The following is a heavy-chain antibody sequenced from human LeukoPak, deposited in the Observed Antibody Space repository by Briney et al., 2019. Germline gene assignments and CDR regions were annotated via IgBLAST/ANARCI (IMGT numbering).Heavy chain of an antibody. V-gene: IGHV1-46*01. D-gene: IGHD4-11*01. CDR2: INPSGGST. Sequence: ASVKVSCKASGYTFTSYYMHWVRQAPGQGLEWMGIINPSGGSTSYAQKFQGRVTMTRDTSTSTVYMELSSLRSEDTAVYYCARATKRIDYSNYGGHFDYWGQGTLVTVSS. CDR1: GYTFTSYY. CDR3: ARATKRIDYSNYGGHFDY. J-gene: IGHJ4*02.